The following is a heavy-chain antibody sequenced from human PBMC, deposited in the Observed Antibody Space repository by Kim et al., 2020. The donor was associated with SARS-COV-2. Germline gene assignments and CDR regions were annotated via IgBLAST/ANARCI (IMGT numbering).Heavy chain of an antibody. Sequence: GGSLRLSCAASGFTFSSYSMHWVRQAPGKGLEWVAVISYDGSNENYADSVKGRFTISRDNSKNTLYLQMNSLRAEDTAVYYCARCQTGYTTGWPPDFDYWGQGTLVTVSS. J-gene: IGHJ4*02. CDR2: ISYDGSNE. D-gene: IGHD6-19*01. V-gene: IGHV3-30*04. CDR1: GFTFSSYS. CDR3: ARCQTGYTTGWPPDFDY.